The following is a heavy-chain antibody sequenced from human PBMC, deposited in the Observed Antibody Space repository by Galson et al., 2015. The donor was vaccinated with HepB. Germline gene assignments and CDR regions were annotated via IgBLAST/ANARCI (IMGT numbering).Heavy chain of an antibody. J-gene: IGHJ4*01. D-gene: IGHD2-2*01. Sequence: QSGAEVKMPGEFLKISCKTSGYNFNRYWIAWVRQMPGKGLEWMGIIYPTDADTRYSPSFQGQVSISADKSTATAYLQWSSLKASDTAIYFCVRRRSQLLNVDTDYWGQGTLVTVS. CDR2: IYPTDADT. CDR1: GYNFNRYW. CDR3: VRRRSQLLNVDTDY. V-gene: IGHV5-51*01.